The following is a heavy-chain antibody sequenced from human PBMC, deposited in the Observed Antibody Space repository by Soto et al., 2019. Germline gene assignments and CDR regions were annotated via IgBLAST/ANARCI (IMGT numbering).Heavy chain of an antibody. Sequence: GGSPRLSCAASGFTFSSYWMHWVRQDAGKGLLWVSSIKTDGTVTQYADSVKGRFTVSRDNAKNTLYLQMNSLRAEDTAVYYCAKDLSWGQCDYWGQGALVTVSS. CDR2: IKTDGTVT. V-gene: IGHV3-74*03. CDR3: AKDLSWGQCDY. D-gene: IGHD3-16*01. J-gene: IGHJ4*02. CDR1: GFTFSSYW.